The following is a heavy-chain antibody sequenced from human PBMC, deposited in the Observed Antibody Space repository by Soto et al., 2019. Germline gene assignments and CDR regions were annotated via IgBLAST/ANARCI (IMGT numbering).Heavy chain of an antibody. D-gene: IGHD5-18*01. CDR2: INPNSGGT. J-gene: IGHJ5*02. V-gene: IGHV1-2*02. Sequence: QVQLVQSGAEVKKPGASVKVSCKASGYTFTGYYMHWVRQAPGQGLEWMGWINPNSGGTNYAQKFQGSVTMTRDTSISTAYMELSRLRSDDTAVYYCARAARGYSYGWVGDWFDPWGQGTLVTVSS. CDR1: GYTFTGYY. CDR3: ARAARGYSYGWVGDWFDP.